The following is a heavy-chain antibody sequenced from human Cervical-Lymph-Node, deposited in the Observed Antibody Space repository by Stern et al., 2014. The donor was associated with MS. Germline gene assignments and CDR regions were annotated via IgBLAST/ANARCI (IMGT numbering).Heavy chain of an antibody. CDR2: ISTSSSYI. D-gene: IGHD3-22*01. V-gene: IGHV3-21*01. CDR3: AREVYYYDSSGLDY. CDR1: GFTFSSYS. Sequence: EVQLVESGGGLVKPGGSLRLSCAASGFTFSSYSMNWVRQAPGKGLEWVSSISTSSSYIYYADSVKGRFTISRDNAKNSLYLQMNSLRAEDTAVYYCAREVYYYDSSGLDYWGQGTLVTVSS. J-gene: IGHJ4*02.